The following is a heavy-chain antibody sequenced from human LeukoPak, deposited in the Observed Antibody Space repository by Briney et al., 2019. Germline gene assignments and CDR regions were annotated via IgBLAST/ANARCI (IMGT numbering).Heavy chain of an antibody. J-gene: IGHJ4*02. D-gene: IGHD5-18*01. Sequence: PGGSLRLSCVASGFTFSDYSMKWVRQAPGKGLEWVSSIGSSGSYIYYADSVKGRFTISRDNAKNSLCLQMNSLRAEDTAVYFCARSRREYTYGKHDYWGQGTLVTVSS. CDR1: GFTFSDYS. CDR3: ARSRREYTYGKHDY. V-gene: IGHV3-21*01. CDR2: IGSSGSYI.